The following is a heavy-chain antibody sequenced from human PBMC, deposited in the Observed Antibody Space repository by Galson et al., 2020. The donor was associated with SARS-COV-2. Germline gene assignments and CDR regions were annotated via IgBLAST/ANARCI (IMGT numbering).Heavy chain of an antibody. D-gene: IGHD2-15*01. V-gene: IGHV3-11*06. CDR1: GFTFSDYY. CDR2: ISSSGSYT. Sequence: GSLRLSCAASGFTFSDYYMSWVRQAPGKGLEWVSYISSSGSYTNYADSVKGRFTISRDNAKNSLYLRMNSLRAEDTALYFCARNGRDCSGGICYGAEYFQYWGQGTLVDVSS. J-gene: IGHJ1*01. CDR3: ARNGRDCSGGICYGAEYFQY.